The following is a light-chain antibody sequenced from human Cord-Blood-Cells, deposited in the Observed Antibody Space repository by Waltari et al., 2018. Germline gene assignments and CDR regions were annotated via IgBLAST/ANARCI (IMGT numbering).Light chain of an antibody. CDR1: QSVSSY. Sequence: EIVLTQSPATLSLYQGERATLSCSASQSVSSYLAWYQQKPGQAPRLLIYDASNRATGIPARFSVSGSGTDFTLTISSLEPEDFAVYYCQQRSNWPPLTFGGGTKVEIK. V-gene: IGKV3-11*01. CDR3: QQRSNWPPLT. CDR2: DAS. J-gene: IGKJ4*01.